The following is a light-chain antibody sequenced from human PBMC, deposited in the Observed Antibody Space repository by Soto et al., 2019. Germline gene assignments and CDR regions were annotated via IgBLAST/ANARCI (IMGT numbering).Light chain of an antibody. CDR3: QQYSTWPPRYT. J-gene: IGKJ2*01. CDR2: RAS. CDR1: QSVSSY. Sequence: EIVMTQSPATLSVSPGGRATLSCRASQSVSSYLAWYQQRPGQPPRLLIYRASTRATNIPARFSGSGSGTEFSLTISSLQSKDFAVYYCQQYSTWPPRYTFGQGTKLEI. V-gene: IGKV3-15*01.